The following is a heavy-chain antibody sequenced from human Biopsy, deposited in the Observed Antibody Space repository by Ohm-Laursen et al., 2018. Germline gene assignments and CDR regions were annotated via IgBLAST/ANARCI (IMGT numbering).Heavy chain of an antibody. CDR1: GESMGTYY. D-gene: IGHD3-3*01. V-gene: IGHV4-59*01. CDR3: ARVRGGFLEWFDY. J-gene: IGHJ5*01. CDR2: IYYSGTT. Sequence: TLSLTWAVSGESMGTYYWTWIRQPPGKGLEWIASIYYSGTTNKNPSLKSRVTISVDTSKRQFYLELSSVTAAGTAIYYCARVRGGFLEWFDYWGQGTLITVSS.